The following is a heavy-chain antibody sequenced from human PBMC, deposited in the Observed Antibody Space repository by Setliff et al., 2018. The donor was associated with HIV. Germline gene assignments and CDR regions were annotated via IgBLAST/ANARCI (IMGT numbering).Heavy chain of an antibody. CDR2: IYVGGST. Sequence: SLRLSCAASGFNVRNNYMSWVRQAPGKGLEWVSAIYVGGSTYYADSVKGRFTISRDSSENTLYLQMNSLRVEDTGVYFCARESFGGSTWALGDSWGQGALVTVSS. V-gene: IGHV3-66*02. J-gene: IGHJ4*02. CDR1: GFNVRNNY. D-gene: IGHD2-15*01. CDR3: ARESFGGSTWALGDS.